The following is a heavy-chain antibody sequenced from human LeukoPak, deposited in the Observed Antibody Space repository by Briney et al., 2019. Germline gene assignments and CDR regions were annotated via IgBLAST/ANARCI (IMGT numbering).Heavy chain of an antibody. V-gene: IGHV4-4*07. Sequence: XXVSGGSIGSYYWSWIRQPAGKGLEWIGRMSTSGSTNYNPSLESRVTISVDTSKNQFSLKLSSVTAADTAVYYCGXXXXRXXXXFDYWGXGXLVTVSS. CDR1: GGSIGSYY. J-gene: IGHJ4*02. CDR3: GXXXXRXXXXFDY. CDR2: MSTSGST.